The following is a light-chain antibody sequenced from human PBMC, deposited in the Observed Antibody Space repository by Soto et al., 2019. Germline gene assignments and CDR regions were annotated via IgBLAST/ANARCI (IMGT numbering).Light chain of an antibody. V-gene: IGKV1-5*03. J-gene: IGKJ1*01. CDR1: QSSSNW. CDR3: QQCDTYPLT. Sequence: DIQMTQSPSTLSASVGDRVTITCRASQSSSNWLAWYQQKPGQAQKLLIFKASTLESGFQSRFSVSGSVPEVTLNSSSRQPDDVAPYHCQQCDTYPLTCAQGPKEDLK. CDR2: KAS.